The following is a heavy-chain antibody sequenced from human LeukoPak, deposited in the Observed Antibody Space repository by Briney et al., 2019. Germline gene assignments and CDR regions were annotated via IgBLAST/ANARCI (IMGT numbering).Heavy chain of an antibody. D-gene: IGHD2-2*01. CDR2: IYYSGST. V-gene: IGHV4-59*08. J-gene: IGHJ6*02. Sequence: SSETLSLTCTVSGGSISSYYWSWIRQPPGKGLEWIGYIYYSGSTNYNPSLKSRVTISVDTSKNQFSLKLSSVTAADTAVYYCVGSSTYYYYGMDVWGQGTTVTVSS. CDR1: GGSISSYY. CDR3: VGSSTYYYYGMDV.